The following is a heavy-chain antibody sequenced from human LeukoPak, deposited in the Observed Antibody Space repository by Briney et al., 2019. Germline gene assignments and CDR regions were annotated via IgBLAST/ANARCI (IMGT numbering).Heavy chain of an antibody. CDR3: ARDRGFTSFDY. D-gene: IGHD5-12*01. Sequence: GGSLRLSCAASGFTFSSYWMSWVRQAPGKGLEWVANIKQDGSEKYYVDSVEGRFTISRDTAQESLYLQMNSLRAEDTAVYYCARDRGFTSFDYWGQGILVTVSS. V-gene: IGHV3-7*01. J-gene: IGHJ4*02. CDR2: IKQDGSEK. CDR1: GFTFSSYW.